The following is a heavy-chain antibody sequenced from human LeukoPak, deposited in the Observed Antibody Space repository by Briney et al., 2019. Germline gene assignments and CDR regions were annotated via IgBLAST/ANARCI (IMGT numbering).Heavy chain of an antibody. CDR2: ISAYNGNT. CDR1: GYTFTRYD. J-gene: IGHJ6*03. D-gene: IGHD2-15*01. CDR3: ARVVGNYYYYYMDV. Sequence: ASVKVSCKASGYTFTRYDINWVRQAPGQGLEWMGWISAYNGNTNYAQKLQGRVTMTTDTSTSTAYMELRSLRSDDTAVYYCARVVGNYYYYYMDVWGKGTTVTVSS. V-gene: IGHV1-18*01.